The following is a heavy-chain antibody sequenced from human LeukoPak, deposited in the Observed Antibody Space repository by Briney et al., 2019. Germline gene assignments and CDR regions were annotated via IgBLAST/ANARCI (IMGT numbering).Heavy chain of an antibody. CDR1: GFTFSSYW. Sequence: VGSLRLSCAASGFTFSSYWMHWVRQAPGKGLVWVSRINTDGSSTSYADSVKGRFTISRDNAKNTLYLQMHSLRVEDTAVYFCARDPGAFPYFFDNWGQGTLVTVSS. D-gene: IGHD4/OR15-4a*01. V-gene: IGHV3-74*01. CDR2: INTDGSST. CDR3: ARDPGAFPYFFDN. J-gene: IGHJ4*02.